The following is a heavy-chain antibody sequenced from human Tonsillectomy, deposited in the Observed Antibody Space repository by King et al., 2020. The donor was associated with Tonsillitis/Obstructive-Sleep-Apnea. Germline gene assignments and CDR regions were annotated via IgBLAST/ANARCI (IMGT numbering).Heavy chain of an antibody. CDR3: ARDKLLTGGTRGYFDS. Sequence: VQLQQSGPGLVKPSQTLSLTCAFSGDSVSSNSAAWNWIRQSPSRGLEWLGGTYYRSSGSNDYAFSVKSRITINPDTSKNQFSLQRNSVTPEETAVYYCARDKLLTGGTRGYFDSWGQGTLVTVSS. V-gene: IGHV6-1*01. CDR2: TYYRSSGSN. J-gene: IGHJ4*02. CDR1: GDSVSSNSAA. D-gene: IGHD7-27*01.